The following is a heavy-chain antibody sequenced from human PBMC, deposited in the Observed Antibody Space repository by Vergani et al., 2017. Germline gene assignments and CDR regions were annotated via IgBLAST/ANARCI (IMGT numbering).Heavy chain of an antibody. CDR3: AKVCGSTSCPYGGGAFDV. CDR2: INNNGGNT. CDR1: GFTFNSYA. D-gene: IGHD2-2*01. V-gene: IGHV3-23*01. J-gene: IGHJ3*01. Sequence: QLLESGGGLIQPGGSLRLSCAASGFTFNSYAMTWVRQAPGKGLEWVSGINNNGGNTYYADTGKGRFTISRDNSKNTLYLQMTDLRAEDTATYYCAKVCGSTSCPYGGGAFDVWGHGTMVTVSS.